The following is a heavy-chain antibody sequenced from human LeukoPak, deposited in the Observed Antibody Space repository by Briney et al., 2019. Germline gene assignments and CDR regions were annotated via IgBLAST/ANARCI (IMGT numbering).Heavy chain of an antibody. CDR1: FTSXW. D-gene: IGHD3-10*01. CDR2: IYPGDSDT. Sequence: FTSXWXXXVRQMPGKGLGWMGIIYPGDSDTRYSPSFQGQVTISADKSISTAYLQWSSLKASDTAMYYCARASTGLYYYMDVWGKGTTVTVSS. CDR3: ARASTGLYYYMDV. J-gene: IGHJ6*03. V-gene: IGHV5-51*01.